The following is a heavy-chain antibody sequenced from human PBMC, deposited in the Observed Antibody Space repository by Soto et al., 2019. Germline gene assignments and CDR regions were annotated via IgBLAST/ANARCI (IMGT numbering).Heavy chain of an antibody. J-gene: IGHJ6*02. CDR1: GYTYTIYG. Sequence: ASVKGSRKASGYTYTIYGIICVRPAPRQGIELMGWISAYNGNTNYAQKLQGRVTMTTDTSTSTAYMELRSLRSDDTAVYYCARLYGSGSYHNYYYYYGMDVWGQGTTVTVSS. CDR3: ARLYGSGSYHNYYYYYGMDV. D-gene: IGHD3-10*01. CDR2: ISAYNGNT. V-gene: IGHV1-18*01.